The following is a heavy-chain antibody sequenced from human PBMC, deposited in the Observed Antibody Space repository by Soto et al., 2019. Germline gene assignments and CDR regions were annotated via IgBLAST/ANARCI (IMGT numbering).Heavy chain of an antibody. J-gene: IGHJ4*02. CDR1: GFTFSNAW. V-gene: IGHV3-15*01. CDR2: IKIRTDGGTT. CDR3: NTPNMTQAN. Sequence: GGSLRLSCAASGFTFSNAWMSWVRQAPGKGLEWVGRIKIRTDGGTTDYAAPVKGRFTISRDDSKNTLYLQMNSLKTEDTAVYYRNTPNMTQANWGQGTLVTVSS.